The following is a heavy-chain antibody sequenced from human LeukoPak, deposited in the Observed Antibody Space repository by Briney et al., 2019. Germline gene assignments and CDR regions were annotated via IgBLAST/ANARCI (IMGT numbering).Heavy chain of an antibody. J-gene: IGHJ6*04. D-gene: IGHD3-10*02. V-gene: IGHV3-11*04. CDR3: AELGITMIGGV. CDR1: GFTFSGNY. CDR2: ISSSGNTT. Sequence: GGSLRLSCAASGFTFSGNYMSWIRQAPGKGLEWVSYISSSGNTTYNADSVKGRFSITRDNAKNSLYLQMNSLRAEDTAVYYCAELGITMIGGVWGKGTTVTISS.